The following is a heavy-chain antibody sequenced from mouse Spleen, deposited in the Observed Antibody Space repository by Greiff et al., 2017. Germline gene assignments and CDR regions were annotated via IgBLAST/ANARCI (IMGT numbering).Heavy chain of an antibody. CDR1: GFTFSSYY. Sequence: EVQRVESGGGLVKLGGSLKLSCAASGFTFSSYYMSWVRQTPEKRLELVAAINSNGGSTYYPDTVKGRFTISRDNAKNTLYLQMSSLKSEDTALYYCARQDMITLYYAMDYWGQGTSVTVSS. J-gene: IGHJ4*01. CDR3: ARQDMITLYYAMDY. V-gene: IGHV5-6-2*01. D-gene: IGHD2-4*01. CDR2: INSNGGST.